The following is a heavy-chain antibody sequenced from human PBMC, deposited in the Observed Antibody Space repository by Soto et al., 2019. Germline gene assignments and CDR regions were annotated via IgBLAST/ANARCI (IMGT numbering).Heavy chain of an antibody. Sequence: ASVKVSCKASGGTFSSYAISWVRQAPGQGLEWMGGIIPIFGTANYAQKFQGRVTITADESTSTAYMELSILISEDTAVYYCARALDTAMADFDYWGQGTLVTVSS. V-gene: IGHV1-69*13. CDR1: GGTFSSYA. CDR2: IIPIFGTA. D-gene: IGHD5-18*01. CDR3: ARALDTAMADFDY. J-gene: IGHJ4*02.